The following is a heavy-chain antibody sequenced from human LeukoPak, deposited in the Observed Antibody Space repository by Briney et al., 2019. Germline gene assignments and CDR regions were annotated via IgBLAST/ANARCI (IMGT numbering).Heavy chain of an antibody. CDR3: AVGHYYHSSGYLFDS. J-gene: IGHJ4*02. V-gene: IGHV4-30-4*01. CDR2: IYYSGST. D-gene: IGHD3-22*01. Sequence: SEALSLTCTVSGGSISSGGYYWSWVRQPPGKGLEYIGYIYYSGSTYYNPSLKSRITISVDMSKNQFSLKLSSVTAADTAVYYCAVGHYYHSSGYLFDSWGQGTLVTVSS. CDR1: GGSISSGGYY.